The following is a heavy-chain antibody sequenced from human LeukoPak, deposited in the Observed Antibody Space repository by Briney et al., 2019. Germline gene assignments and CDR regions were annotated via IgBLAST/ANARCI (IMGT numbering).Heavy chain of an antibody. V-gene: IGHV3-33*01. CDR1: GFTFSSYG. CDR3: AGDTLDAFDI. Sequence: PGGSLRLSCAASGFTFSSYGMHWVRQAPGKGLEWVAVIWYDGSNKYYADSAKGRFTISRDNSKNTLYLQMNSLRAEDTAVYYCAGDTLDAFDIWGQGTMVTVSS. J-gene: IGHJ3*02. CDR2: IWYDGSNK.